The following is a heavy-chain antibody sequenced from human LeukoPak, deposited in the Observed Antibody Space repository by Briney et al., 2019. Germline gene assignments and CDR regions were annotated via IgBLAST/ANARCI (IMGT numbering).Heavy chain of an antibody. V-gene: IGHV3-23*01. D-gene: IGHD6-13*01. CDR1: GFTFSSYA. Sequence: GGSLRLSCAASGFTFSSYAMSWVRQAPGKGLEWVSAISGSGGSTYYADSVKGRFTISRDNSKNTLYLRMNSLRAEDTAVYYCAKVAAAGFNLYYFDYWGQGTLVTVSS. CDR3: AKVAAAGFNLYYFDY. J-gene: IGHJ4*02. CDR2: ISGSGGST.